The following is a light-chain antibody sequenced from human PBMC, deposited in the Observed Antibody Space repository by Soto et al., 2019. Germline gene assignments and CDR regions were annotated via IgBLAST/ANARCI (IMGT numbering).Light chain of an antibody. CDR3: AAWDDSLSGRYV. V-gene: IGLV1-47*01. CDR1: SSNIGSNY. J-gene: IGLJ1*01. CDR2: RNN. Sequence: HSVLTQPTSASGTPGQRVTISCSGSSSNIGSNYVYWYQQLPGTAPKLLIYRNNQRPSGVPDRFSGSKSGTSASLAISGLRSEDEADYYCAAWDDSLSGRYVFGTGTKVTVL.